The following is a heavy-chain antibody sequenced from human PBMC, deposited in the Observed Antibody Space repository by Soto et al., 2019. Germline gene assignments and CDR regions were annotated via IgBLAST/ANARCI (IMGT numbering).Heavy chain of an antibody. V-gene: IGHV4-30-4*01. CDR1: GDSISSADYY. J-gene: IGHJ4*02. CDR3: ARGPGRPYFGAIDF. D-gene: IGHD2-21*01. Sequence: LSETLSLTCTVSGDSISSADYYWTWIRQPPGKGLEWIGYIYYTGNTYYNPSLKSRGSISVDTSKNQFSLKVNSVTAADTAVYYCARGPGRPYFGAIDFWGQGTQVTVSS. CDR2: IYYTGNT.